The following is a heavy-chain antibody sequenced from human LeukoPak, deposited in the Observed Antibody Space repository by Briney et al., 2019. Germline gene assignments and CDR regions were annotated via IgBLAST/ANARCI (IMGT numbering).Heavy chain of an antibody. CDR3: ARRYASSDWYYFDY. Sequence: GESLEISCKGSGYTFTSYWIAWVRQMPGKGLEWMGIIYAGDFDTRYSPSFQGQVTISADKSINTAYLQWSNLEASDTAMYYCARRYASSDWYYFDYWGQGTLVTVSS. V-gene: IGHV5-51*01. D-gene: IGHD6-13*01. CDR2: IYAGDFDT. CDR1: GYTFTSYW. J-gene: IGHJ4*02.